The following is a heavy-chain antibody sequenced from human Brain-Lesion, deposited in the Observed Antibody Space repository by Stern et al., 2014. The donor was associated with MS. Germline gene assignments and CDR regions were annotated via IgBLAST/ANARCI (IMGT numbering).Heavy chain of an antibody. Sequence: EVQLVQSGGALVQPGGSLRLSCAASGFTFSAYDMHWVRLLPGTGLEWVAAVGTADDTYYPGSVRGRFTISRDDAKNSLYLQMNSLRVGDTAVYYCARAHKGDGMDVWGQGTTVTVSS. CDR3: ARAHKGDGMDV. CDR2: VGTADDT. V-gene: IGHV3-13*01. CDR1: GFTFSAYD. J-gene: IGHJ6*02.